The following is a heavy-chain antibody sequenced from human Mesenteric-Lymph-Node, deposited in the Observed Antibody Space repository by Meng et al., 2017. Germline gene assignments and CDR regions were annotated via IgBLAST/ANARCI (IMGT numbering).Heavy chain of an antibody. CDR3: ARATTVVTERGFDY. D-gene: IGHD4-23*01. J-gene: IGHJ4*02. CDR2: IYYSGST. Sequence: SETLSLTCIVSGYSITSVYFWGWIRQPPGKGLEWIGYIYYSGSTNYNPSLKSRVTISVDTSKNQFSLKLSSVTAADTAVYYCARATTVVTERGFDYWGQGTLVTVSS. CDR1: GYSITSVYF. V-gene: IGHV4-61*01.